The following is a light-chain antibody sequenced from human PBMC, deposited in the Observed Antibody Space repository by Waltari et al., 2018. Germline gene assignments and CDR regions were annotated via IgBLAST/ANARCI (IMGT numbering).Light chain of an antibody. J-gene: IGKJ3*01. CDR3: QQYYSTPFT. V-gene: IGKV4-1*01. CDR2: WAS. Sequence: DIVMTQSPDSLAVSLGERATINCKSSQSVLYSSDNKNYLAWYQQKPGQPPKLLIYWASTREFGVPDRFSGSGSGTDFTLTFSSLQPEDVAAYYCQQYYSTPFTFGPGTKVDIK. CDR1: QSVLYSSDNKNY.